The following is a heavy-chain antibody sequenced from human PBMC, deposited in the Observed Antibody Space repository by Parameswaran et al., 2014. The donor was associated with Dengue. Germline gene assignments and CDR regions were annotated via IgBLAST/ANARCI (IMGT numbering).Heavy chain of an antibody. J-gene: IGHJ6*01. V-gene: IGHV4-34*01. D-gene: IGHD1-1*01. CDR3: ARGRAPTYGMDV. CDR2: INHSGST. Sequence: PGKGLEWIGEINHSGSTNYNPSLKSRVTISVDTSKNQFSLKLSSVTAADTAVYYCARGRAPTYGMDVWGPRDHGSPSPQ.